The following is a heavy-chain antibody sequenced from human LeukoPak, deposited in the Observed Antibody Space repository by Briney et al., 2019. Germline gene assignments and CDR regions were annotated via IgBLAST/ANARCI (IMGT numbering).Heavy chain of an antibody. D-gene: IGHD6-13*01. CDR2: IYSGGST. Sequence: PGGSLRLSCAASGFTVSSNYMSWVRQAPGKGLEWVSVIYSGGSTYYAESVKGRFTISRDNSKNTLYLQMNSLRAEDTAVYYRARTSGYSSSWSNYYYMDVWGKGTTVTVSS. CDR3: ARTSGYSSSWSNYYYMDV. J-gene: IGHJ6*03. CDR1: GFTVSSNY. V-gene: IGHV3-53*01.